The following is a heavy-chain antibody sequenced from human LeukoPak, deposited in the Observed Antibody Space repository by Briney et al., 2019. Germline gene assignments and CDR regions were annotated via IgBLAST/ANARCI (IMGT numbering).Heavy chain of an antibody. J-gene: IGHJ4*02. Sequence: DSVKVSCKASGYTSTGTGWYLYWLRQAPGQGLECMGWIHPNNGDTAYAQKFEGRVAMTRDTSISTAYMELRRLRPDDTAVYSCARDGPAQMVDLDYWGQGTLVTVSS. V-gene: IGHV1-2*02. CDR2: IHPNNGDT. CDR1: GYTSTGTGWY. CDR3: ARDGPAQMVDLDY. D-gene: IGHD3-10*01.